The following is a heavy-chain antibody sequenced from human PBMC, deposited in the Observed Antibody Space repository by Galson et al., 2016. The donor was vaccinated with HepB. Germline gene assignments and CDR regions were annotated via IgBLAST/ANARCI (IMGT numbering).Heavy chain of an antibody. CDR3: ASLGRYCDVDKCSGIDY. Sequence: SETLSLTCTVSGDSASNYYWSWIRQSPGKGLEWIGYIHKSGYSDYNPSLNSRLTISIDTSKNQFTLKLTSVTAADSAIYFCASLGRYCDVDKCSGIDYWGQGTLVSVSS. CDR2: IHKSGYS. J-gene: IGHJ4*02. CDR1: GDSASNYY. D-gene: IGHD2-21*01. V-gene: IGHV4-59*02.